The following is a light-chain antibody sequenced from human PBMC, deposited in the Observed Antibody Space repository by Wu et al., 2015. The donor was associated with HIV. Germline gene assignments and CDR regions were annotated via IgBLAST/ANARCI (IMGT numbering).Light chain of an antibody. V-gene: IGKV3-20*01. J-gene: IGKJ4*01. CDR3: QQYGSSPT. CDR1: QNINNY. CDR2: DSS. Sequence: EIVLTQSPVTLSLSPGERATLSCRASQNINNYLAWYQQKPGQSPRLLIYDSSNRATGIPARFSGSGSGTDFTLTISRLEPEDFAVYYCQQYGSSPTFGGGTKVEIK.